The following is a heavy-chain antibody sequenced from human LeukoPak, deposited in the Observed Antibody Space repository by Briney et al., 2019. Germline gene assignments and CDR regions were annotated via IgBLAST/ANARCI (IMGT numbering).Heavy chain of an antibody. V-gene: IGHV3-7*03. Sequence: GGSLRLSCAASGFTFSSYWMNWVRQAPGKGLEWVASINHNGNVNYYVDSVKGRFTISRDNAKNSLYLQMSNLRAEDTAVYFCARGGGLDVGGQGATVTVS. D-gene: IGHD3-16*01. CDR2: INHNGNVN. CDR3: ARGGGLDV. CDR1: GFTFSSYW. J-gene: IGHJ6*02.